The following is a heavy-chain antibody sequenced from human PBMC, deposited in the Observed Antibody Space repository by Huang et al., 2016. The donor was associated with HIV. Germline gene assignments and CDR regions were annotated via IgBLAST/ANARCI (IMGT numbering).Heavy chain of an antibody. V-gene: IGHV4-39*01. CDR3: AAMVRGVISYFDY. J-gene: IGHJ4*02. Sequence: QLQLQESGPGLVKPSETLSLTCSVSDGSISSSSYYWGWIRQPPGKGLGCIATFFNDGNTYYNPSLKGRVTISVDTSKSQFSLNLSSVTAADTAVYYCAAMVRGVISYFDYWGQGTLVTVSS. D-gene: IGHD3-10*01. CDR1: DGSISSSSYY. CDR2: FFNDGNT.